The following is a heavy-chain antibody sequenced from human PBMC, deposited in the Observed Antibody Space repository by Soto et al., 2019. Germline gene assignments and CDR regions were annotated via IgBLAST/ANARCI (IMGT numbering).Heavy chain of an antibody. J-gene: IGHJ4*02. V-gene: IGHV3-21*01. CDR1: GFTFSTYS. D-gene: IGHD2-2*01. Sequence: GGSLRLSCTASGFTFSTYSMNWVRQAPGKGLVWVSYINSDSSYIYYADSMKGRFTISRDNAKNSLYLQMTGLRADDTAVYYCAISNAVGSSKIGVDYSGQGTLVTGSS. CDR2: INSDSSYI. CDR3: AISNAVGSSKIGVDY.